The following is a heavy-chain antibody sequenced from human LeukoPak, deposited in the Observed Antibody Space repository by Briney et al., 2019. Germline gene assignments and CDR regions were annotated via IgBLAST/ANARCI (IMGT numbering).Heavy chain of an antibody. CDR3: AKQGLGYCSSTSCWVDY. V-gene: IGHV3-23*01. CDR1: AFTFSSYA. D-gene: IGHD2-2*01. J-gene: IGHJ4*02. CDR2: ISGSGGST. Sequence: PGGSLRLSCAASAFTFSSYAMSWVRQAPGKGLEWVSAISGSGGSTYYADSVKGRFTISRDNSKNTLYLQMNSLRAEDTAVYYCAKQGLGYCSSTSCWVDYWGQGTLVTVSS.